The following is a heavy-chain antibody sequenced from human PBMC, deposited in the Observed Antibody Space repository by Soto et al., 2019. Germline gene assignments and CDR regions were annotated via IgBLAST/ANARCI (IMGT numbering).Heavy chain of an antibody. CDR3: VRSRVFIAVAGMATYYYYYGMDV. D-gene: IGHD6-19*01. V-gene: IGHV6-1*01. Sequence: SQTLSLTCAIFGDSVSSDSAAWNWIRQSPSRGLEWLGRTYYRSKWYNDYAVSVNGRITINPDTSKNHFSLQLNSVTPEDTAVYYCVRSRVFIAVAGMATYYYYYGMDVWGRGTTVTVSS. CDR2: TYYRSKWYN. J-gene: IGHJ6*02. CDR1: GDSVSSDSAA.